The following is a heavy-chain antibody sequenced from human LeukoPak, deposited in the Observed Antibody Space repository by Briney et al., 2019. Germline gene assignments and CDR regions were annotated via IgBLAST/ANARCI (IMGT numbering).Heavy chain of an antibody. Sequence: KPSETLSLTCTVSGGSISSYYWSWIRQPAGKGLEWIGRIYTSGSTNYNPSLKSRVTISVDTSKNQFSLKLSSVTAADTAVYYCARGARSSSSWRLGNWFDPWGQGTLVTVSS. J-gene: IGHJ5*02. CDR3: ARGARSSSSWRLGNWFDP. CDR2: IYTSGST. D-gene: IGHD6-13*01. CDR1: GGSISSYY. V-gene: IGHV4-4*07.